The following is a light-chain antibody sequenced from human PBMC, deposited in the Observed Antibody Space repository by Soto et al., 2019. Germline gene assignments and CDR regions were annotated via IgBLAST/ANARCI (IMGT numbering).Light chain of an antibody. Sequence: EIVMTQSPATLSVSPGERATLSCRASQSVSSNLAWYQQKPGQAPRLLIYGASTSSTGIPARFSSSGSGTEINLTISSLQSEDFAVDYCQQYNNWPLIHTFGQGTKLEIK. CDR1: QSVSSN. V-gene: IGKV3-15*01. J-gene: IGKJ2*01. CDR2: GAS. CDR3: QQYNNWPLIHT.